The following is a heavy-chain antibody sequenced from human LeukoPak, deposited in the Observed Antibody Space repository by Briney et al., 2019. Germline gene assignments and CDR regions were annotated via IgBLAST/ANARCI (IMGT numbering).Heavy chain of an antibody. CDR2: INPHSGGT. D-gene: IGHD2-2*01. Sequence: ASVQVSYQTSRYTFTECNMEDVGERPRQRNEWMVWINPHSGGTNFAQKFQGRVTMTRDTSITTAHMELSRLTSDDTAMYCCAREIPCSSSSCLDYWGQGTLVTVSS. CDR3: AREIPCSSSSCLDY. V-gene: IGHV1-2*02. J-gene: IGHJ4*02. CDR1: RYTFTECN.